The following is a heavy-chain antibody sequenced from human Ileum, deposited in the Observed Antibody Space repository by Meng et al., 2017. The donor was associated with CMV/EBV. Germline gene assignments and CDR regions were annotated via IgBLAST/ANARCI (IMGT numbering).Heavy chain of an antibody. D-gene: IGHD1-1*01. CDR2: ISSSSSYI. Sequence: GESLKISCAASGFAVSSNYMSWVRQAPGKGLEWVSSISSSSSYIYYADSVKGRFTISRDNAKNSLYLQMNSLRAEDTAVYYCARVPRYNWNDGGTLDYWGQGTLVTVSS. CDR1: GFAVSSNY. CDR3: ARVPRYNWNDGGTLDY. J-gene: IGHJ4*02. V-gene: IGHV3-21*01.